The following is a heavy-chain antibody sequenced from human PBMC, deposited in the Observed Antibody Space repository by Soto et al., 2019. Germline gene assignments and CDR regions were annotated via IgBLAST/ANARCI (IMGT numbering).Heavy chain of an antibody. V-gene: IGHV1-18*01. CDR2: ISAYNGNT. Sequence: ASVKVSCKASGYTFTSYGISWVRQAPGKGLERMGWISAYNGNTNYAQKIQGRVTMTTDTSTSTAYMELRSLRSDDTAVYYCARVWPESVYIWGSYRLDYWGQGTLVTVSS. J-gene: IGHJ4*02. D-gene: IGHD3-16*02. CDR3: ARVWPESVYIWGSYRLDY. CDR1: GYTFTSYG.